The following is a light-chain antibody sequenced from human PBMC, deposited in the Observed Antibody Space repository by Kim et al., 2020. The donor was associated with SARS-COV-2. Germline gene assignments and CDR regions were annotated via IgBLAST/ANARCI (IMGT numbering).Light chain of an antibody. Sequence: VTINDKSSHTVLHRYNNKSCLAWYKQNPGQPPKLLIYWAATRQSGVPDRFSGSGSATEFTPTISSLQAEDVAVYYCQQYYSSPLTFGGGTKVDIK. V-gene: IGKV4-1*01. CDR2: WAA. J-gene: IGKJ4*02. CDR1: HTVLHRYNNKSC. CDR3: QQYYSSPLT.